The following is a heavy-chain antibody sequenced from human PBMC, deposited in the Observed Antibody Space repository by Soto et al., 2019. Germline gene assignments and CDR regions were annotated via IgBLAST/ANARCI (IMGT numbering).Heavy chain of an antibody. CDR3: AREARCSGGSCSSVFDY. J-gene: IGHJ4*02. V-gene: IGHV4-59*01. Sequence: SETLSLTCTVSGGSISSYYWSWIRQPPGKGLEWIGYIYYSGSTNYNPSLKSRVTISVDTSKNQFSLKLSSVTAADTAVYYCAREARCSGGSCSSVFDYWGQGTLVTVSS. CDR1: GGSISSYY. D-gene: IGHD2-15*01. CDR2: IYYSGST.